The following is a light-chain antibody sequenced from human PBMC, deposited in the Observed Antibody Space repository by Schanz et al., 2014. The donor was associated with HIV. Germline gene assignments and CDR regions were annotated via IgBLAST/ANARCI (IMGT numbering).Light chain of an antibody. CDR3: QQYNNWPQT. CDR1: QSVSSN. J-gene: IGKJ1*01. CDR2: GAS. V-gene: IGKV3-15*01. Sequence: EIVMTQSPATLFVSPGERATLSCRASQSVSSNLAWVQQKPGQAPRLLMYGASTRATGIPARFSGSGSGTEFTLTISSLQSEDFAVYYCQQYNNWPQTFGQGTKVEIK.